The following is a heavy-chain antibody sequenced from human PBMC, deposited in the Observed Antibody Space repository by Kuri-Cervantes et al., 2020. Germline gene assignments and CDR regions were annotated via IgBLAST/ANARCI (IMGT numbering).Heavy chain of an antibody. Sequence: SETLSLTCTVSGGSISSGDYYWSWIRQPPGKGLEYIGYIYNTGSTFYNPSLKSPFTISIDTSKNQFSLNLSSVTAADTAVYYCARSGHDYGDFLDAFDIWGQGTMVTVSS. D-gene: IGHD4-17*01. V-gene: IGHV4-30-4*08. J-gene: IGHJ3*02. CDR1: GGSISSGDYY. CDR3: ARSGHDYGDFLDAFDI. CDR2: IYNTGST.